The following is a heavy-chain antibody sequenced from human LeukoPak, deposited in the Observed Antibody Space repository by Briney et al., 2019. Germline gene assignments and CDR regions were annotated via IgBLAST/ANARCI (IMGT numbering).Heavy chain of an antibody. V-gene: IGHV6-1*01. CDR2: TYYRSKWYN. Sequence: SQTLSLTCAISGDSVSSNSAAWNWIRQTPSRGLEWLGRTYYRSKWYNDYAVSVKSRITINPDNSKNQFSLQLNSVPPEDTAVYYCARERGDSSGYYWSYCFDYWGQGTLVTVSS. J-gene: IGHJ4*02. D-gene: IGHD3-22*01. CDR3: ARERGDSSGYYWSYCFDY. CDR1: GDSVSSNSAA.